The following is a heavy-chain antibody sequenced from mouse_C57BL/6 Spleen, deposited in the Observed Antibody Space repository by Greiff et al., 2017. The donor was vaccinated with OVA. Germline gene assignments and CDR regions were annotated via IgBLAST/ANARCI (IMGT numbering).Heavy chain of an antibody. V-gene: IGHV1-9*01. J-gene: IGHJ2*01. CDR1: GYTFTGYW. D-gene: IGHD1-1*01. CDR3: ASCIFGRAFAY. CDR2: ILPGSGST. Sequence: QVQLQQSGAELMKPGASVKLSCKASGYTFTGYWIEWVKQRPGHGLEWIGEILPGSGSTNYNEKFKGKATFTADTSSNTAYMHLSSLTTDDSAISYCASCIFGRAFAYWGQGTPLTVSS.